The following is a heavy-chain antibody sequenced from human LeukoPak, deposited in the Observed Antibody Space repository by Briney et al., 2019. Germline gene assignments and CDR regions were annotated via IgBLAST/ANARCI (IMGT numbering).Heavy chain of an antibody. Sequence: LETLSLTCTVSGGSISSYYWSWIRQPAGKGLEWIGRNYTSGSTNYNPSLKSRVTMSVDTSKNQFSLKLSSVTAADTAVYYCARVGSGWYPVDAFDIWGQGTMVTVSS. CDR1: GGSISSYY. CDR3: ARVGSGWYPVDAFDI. D-gene: IGHD6-19*01. J-gene: IGHJ3*02. CDR2: NYTSGST. V-gene: IGHV4-4*07.